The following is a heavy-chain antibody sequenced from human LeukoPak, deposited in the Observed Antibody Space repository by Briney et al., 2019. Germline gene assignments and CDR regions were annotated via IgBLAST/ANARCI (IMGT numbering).Heavy chain of an antibody. CDR3: ARNKWNYYGSSGYYFFGY. Sequence: ASVKVSCKASGYTFTSYYMHWVRQAPGQGREWMGINNPSGGSTSYAQKFQGRVTMTRDTSTSTVYMELSSLRSEDTAVYYCARNKWNYYGSSGYYFFGYWGQGTLVTVSS. CDR2: NNPSGGST. CDR1: GYTFTSYY. V-gene: IGHV1-46*01. J-gene: IGHJ4*02. D-gene: IGHD3-22*01.